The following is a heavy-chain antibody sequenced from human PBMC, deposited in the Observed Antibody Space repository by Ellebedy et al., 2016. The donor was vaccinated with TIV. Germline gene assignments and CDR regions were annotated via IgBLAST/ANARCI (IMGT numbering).Heavy chain of an antibody. J-gene: IGHJ4*02. CDR1: GGSISSYY. CDR3: ASANVAAPLAY. CDR2: IYYSGST. V-gene: IGHV4-59*01. D-gene: IGHD6-6*01. Sequence: SETLSLTCTVSGGSISSYYWSWIRQPPGKGPEWIGYIYYSGSTNYNPSLKSRVTISVDTSKNQFSLKLSSVTAADTAMYYCASANVAAPLAYWGQGTLVTVSS.